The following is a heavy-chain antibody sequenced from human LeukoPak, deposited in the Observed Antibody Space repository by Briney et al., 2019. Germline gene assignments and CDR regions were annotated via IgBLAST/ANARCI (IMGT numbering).Heavy chain of an antibody. CDR1: GSTFNSHW. D-gene: IGHD4-17*01. Sequence: GGSLGLSCAASGSTFNSHWMHWVRQAPGKGLVWVSRIKSDGSTTTYADSVRGRFTISRDYAKNTLYLQMNSLRADDTAVYYCAYGDFAKCDYWGQGTLVTVSS. V-gene: IGHV3-74*01. CDR2: IKSDGSTT. CDR3: AYGDFAKCDY. J-gene: IGHJ4*02.